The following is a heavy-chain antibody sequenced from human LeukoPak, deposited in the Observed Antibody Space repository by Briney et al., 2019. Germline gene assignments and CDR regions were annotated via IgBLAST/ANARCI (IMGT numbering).Heavy chain of an antibody. J-gene: IGHJ4*02. D-gene: IGHD6-13*01. Sequence: GGSLRLSCAASGFTFSSYAMSWVRQAPGKGLEWVSAISGSGGSTYYADSVKGRFTISRDNSKNTLYLQMNSLRAEDTAVYYCARAGSGVAAAGNAPGYWGQGTLVTVSS. CDR3: ARAGSGVAAAGNAPGY. V-gene: IGHV3-23*01. CDR1: GFTFSSYA. CDR2: ISGSGGST.